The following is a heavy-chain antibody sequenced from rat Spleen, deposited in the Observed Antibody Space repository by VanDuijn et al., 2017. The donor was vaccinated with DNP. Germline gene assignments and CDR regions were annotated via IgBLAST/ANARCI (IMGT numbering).Heavy chain of an antibody. V-gene: IGHV5-31*01. CDR3: TSNPHIRTAAPFDY. CDR1: GFIFSNYW. J-gene: IGHJ2*01. CDR2: IIYDGGRT. Sequence: EVQLVESGGGPVQPGRSLKLSCVASGFIFSNYWMTWIRQAPKKGLEWVATIIYDGGRTYYRDSVKGRFTISRDNAKSTLYLQVNSLRSEDTAAYYCTSNPHIRTAAPFDYWGQGVMVTVSS. D-gene: IGHD3-8*01.